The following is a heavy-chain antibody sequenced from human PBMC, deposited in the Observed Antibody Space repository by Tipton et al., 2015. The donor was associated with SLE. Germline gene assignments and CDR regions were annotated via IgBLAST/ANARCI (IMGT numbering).Heavy chain of an antibody. J-gene: IGHJ3*02. CDR3: TRRSAAAVGAFDI. CDR2: IYPSDSDT. Sequence: QLVQSGAEVKKPGESLKISCTGSGYGFDTYWIGWVRQMSGKGLEWMGIIYPSDSDTRYSPSFEGQVTISADKSISTVYLQWSSLKASDTAMFYCTRRSAAAVGAFDIWGQGTIVSVSS. CDR1: GYGFDTYW. V-gene: IGHV5-51*03. D-gene: IGHD6-13*01.